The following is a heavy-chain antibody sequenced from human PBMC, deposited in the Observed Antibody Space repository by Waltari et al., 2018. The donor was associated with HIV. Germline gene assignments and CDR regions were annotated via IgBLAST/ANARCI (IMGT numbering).Heavy chain of an antibody. CDR2: IKQDGSEK. CDR1: GFPFSSYW. V-gene: IGHV3-7*01. D-gene: IGHD1-26*01. Sequence: EVHLVESGGTLVQPGGSLRLSCAASGFPFSSYWRSWVRQAQGKGLEWVANIKQDGSEKNYVASMKGRFTISRDNAKNSLYLQMNSLRVEDTAVYYCARESATSPRYAMDVWGQGTTVTVSS. CDR3: ARESATSPRYAMDV. J-gene: IGHJ6*02.